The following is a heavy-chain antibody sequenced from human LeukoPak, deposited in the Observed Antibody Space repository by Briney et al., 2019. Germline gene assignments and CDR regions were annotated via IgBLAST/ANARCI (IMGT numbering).Heavy chain of an antibody. Sequence: ASVKVSCKASGGTFSSYAISWVRQAPGQGLEWMGGIIPIFGTANYAQKFQGRVTITTDESTSTAYMELSSLRSKDTAVYYCATVWVATITGSNYWGQGTLVTVSS. D-gene: IGHD5-12*01. J-gene: IGHJ4*02. CDR1: GGTFSSYA. CDR3: ATVWVATITGSNY. CDR2: IIPIFGTA. V-gene: IGHV1-69*05.